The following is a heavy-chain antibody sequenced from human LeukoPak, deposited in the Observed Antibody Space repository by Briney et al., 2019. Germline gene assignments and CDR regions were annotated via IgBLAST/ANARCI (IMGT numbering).Heavy chain of an antibody. V-gene: IGHV4-59*12. D-gene: IGHD3-3*01. CDR3: ARDEKEWLADAFDI. CDR2: IYYSGST. J-gene: IGHJ3*02. Sequence: PSETLSLTCTVSGGSISSYYWSWIRQPPGKGLEWIGYIYYSGSTNYNPSLKSRVTISVDTSKNQFSLKLSSVTAADTAVYYCARDEKEWLADAFDIWGQGTMVTVSS. CDR1: GGSISSYY.